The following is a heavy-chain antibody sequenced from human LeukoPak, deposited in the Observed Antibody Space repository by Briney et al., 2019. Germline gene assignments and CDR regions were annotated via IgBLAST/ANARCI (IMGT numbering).Heavy chain of an antibody. CDR2: IWYDGSNK. V-gene: IGHV3-33*01. CDR3: ARQYYDLWSGYYNDY. J-gene: IGHJ4*02. Sequence: GGSLRLSCAASGFTFSSYGMHWVRQAPGKGLEWVAVIWYDGSNKYYADSVKGRFTISRDNSKNTLYLQMNSLRAEDTAVYYCARQYYDLWSGYYNDYWGQGTLVTVSS. D-gene: IGHD3-3*01. CDR1: GFTFSSYG.